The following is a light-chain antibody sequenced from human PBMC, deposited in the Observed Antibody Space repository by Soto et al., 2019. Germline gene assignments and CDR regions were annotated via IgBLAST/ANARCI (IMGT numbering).Light chain of an antibody. CDR3: SSYAGSNNLV. CDR2: DVS. J-gene: IGLJ2*01. V-gene: IGLV2-8*01. CDR1: SSDVGGYNY. Sequence: QSALTQPPSASGSPGQSVTISCTGPSSDVGGYNYVSWYQQHPGKAPKLMIYDVSKRPSGVPDRFPGSKSGNTASLAVSGLQAEDEADYYCSSYAGSNNLVVGGGTKLTVL.